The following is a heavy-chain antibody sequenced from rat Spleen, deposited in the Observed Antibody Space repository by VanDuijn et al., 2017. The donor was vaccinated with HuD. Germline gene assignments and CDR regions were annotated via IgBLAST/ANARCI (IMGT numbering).Heavy chain of an antibody. Sequence: EVQLVESGGGLVQPGRSLQLSCVASGFTFNNYWMTWIRQAPGKGLEWVASSGNTGGITYYPASVTGRFTVSRDNAESNLYLQMNSLRSEDTATYGWTRARTSTRDYMMDDWGQGASVTVSS. J-gene: IGHJ4*01. D-gene: IGHD1-7*01. CDR3: TRARTSTRDYMMDD. CDR1: GFTFNNYW. CDR2: SGNTGGIT. V-gene: IGHV5-31*01.